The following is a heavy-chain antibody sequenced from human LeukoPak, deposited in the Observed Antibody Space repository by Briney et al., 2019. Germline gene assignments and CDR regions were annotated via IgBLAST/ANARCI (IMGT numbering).Heavy chain of an antibody. V-gene: IGHV4-39*07. CDR3: ARLQNWFDP. J-gene: IGHJ5*02. CDR2: IYYSGST. D-gene: IGHD5-24*01. CDR1: GGSISSSSYY. Sequence: PSETLSLTCTVSGGSISSSSYYWGWIRQPPGKGLEWIGSIYYSGSTYYNPSLKSRVTISVDTSKNQFSLKLSSVTAADTAVYYCARLQNWFDPWGQATLVTVSS.